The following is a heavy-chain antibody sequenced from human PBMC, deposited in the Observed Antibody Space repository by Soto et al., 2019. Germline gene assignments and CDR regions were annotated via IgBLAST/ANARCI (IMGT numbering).Heavy chain of an antibody. V-gene: IGHV1-18*01. CDR3: ARGYSGYDYAFDI. D-gene: IGHD5-12*01. CDR1: GYTFTSYG. J-gene: IGHJ3*02. Sequence: GASVQVSCRASGYTFTSYGISWVRQAPGQGLEWMGWISAYNGNTNYAQKLQGRVTMTTDTSTSTAYMELRSLRSDDPAVYYCARGYSGYDYAFDIWGQGTMVTVSS. CDR2: ISAYNGNT.